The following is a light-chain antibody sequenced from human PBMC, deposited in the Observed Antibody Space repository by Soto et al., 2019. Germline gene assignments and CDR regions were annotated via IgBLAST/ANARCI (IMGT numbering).Light chain of an antibody. Sequence: ELVLTQSPVALSLSSGERATLSCRASQSVSSTLLTWYQQKPGQAPRLLIYGVSSRATGIPDRFSGSGSGTDFTLTISRVEPEDLAVYFCQHYGDSSRTFGQGSRVEIK. CDR2: GVS. J-gene: IGKJ1*01. V-gene: IGKV3-20*01. CDR3: QHYGDSSRT. CDR1: QSVSSTL.